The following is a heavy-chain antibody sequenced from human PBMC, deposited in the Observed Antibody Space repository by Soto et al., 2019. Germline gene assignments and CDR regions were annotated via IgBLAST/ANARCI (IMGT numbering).Heavy chain of an antibody. Sequence: QVQLVESGGGVVQPGRSLRLSCAASGFTFSSYGMHWVRQAPGKGLEWVAVIWYDGSNKYYADSVKGRFTISRDNSKNTLYLQMNSLRAEDTAVYYCARDGYCSSNSCYLYYYYYGMDVWGQGTTVTVSS. J-gene: IGHJ6*02. CDR1: GFTFSSYG. CDR2: IWYDGSNK. V-gene: IGHV3-33*01. CDR3: ARDGYCSSNSCYLYYYYYGMDV. D-gene: IGHD2-2*03.